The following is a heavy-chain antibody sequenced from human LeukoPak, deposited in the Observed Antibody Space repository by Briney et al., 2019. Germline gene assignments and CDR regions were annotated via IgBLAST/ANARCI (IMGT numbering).Heavy chain of an antibody. Sequence: GGSLRLSCAASGFTFSSYGMHWVRQAPGKGLEWVAVISYDGSNKYYADSVKGRFTISRDNSKNTLYLQMNSLRAEDTAVYYCAKDGDKRVIAVAGMWGVDYWGQGTLVTVSS. V-gene: IGHV3-30*18. CDR1: GFTFSSYG. CDR2: ISYDGSNK. D-gene: IGHD6-19*01. J-gene: IGHJ4*02. CDR3: AKDGDKRVIAVAGMWGVDY.